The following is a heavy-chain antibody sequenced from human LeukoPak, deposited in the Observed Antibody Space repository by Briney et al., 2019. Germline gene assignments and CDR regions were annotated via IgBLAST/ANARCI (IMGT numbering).Heavy chain of an antibody. CDR1: GGSISSSSYY. CDR3: ASSTVTKGRWYFDL. J-gene: IGHJ2*01. D-gene: IGHD4-17*01. V-gene: IGHV4-39*01. CDR2: IYYSGST. Sequence: SETLSLTCTVSGGSISSSSYYWGWIRQPPGKGLEWIGSIYYSGSTYYNPSLKSRVTISVDTSKNQFSLKLSSVTAADTAVYYCASSTVTKGRWYFDLWGRGTLVTVSS.